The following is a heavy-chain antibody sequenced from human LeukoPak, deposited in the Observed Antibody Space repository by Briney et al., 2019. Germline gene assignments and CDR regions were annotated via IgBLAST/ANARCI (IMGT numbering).Heavy chain of an antibody. J-gene: IGHJ6*02. Sequence: GESLQISCKGSGYSFTSYWIGWVRQMPGKGLEWMGIIYPGDSDTRYSPSFQGQVTISAEKSISTAYLQWSSLKASDTAMYYCASSGTGVPRGDYYGMDVWGQGTTVTVSS. CDR1: GYSFTSYW. CDR2: IYPGDSDT. D-gene: IGHD3-10*01. CDR3: ASSGTGVPRGDYYGMDV. V-gene: IGHV5-51*01.